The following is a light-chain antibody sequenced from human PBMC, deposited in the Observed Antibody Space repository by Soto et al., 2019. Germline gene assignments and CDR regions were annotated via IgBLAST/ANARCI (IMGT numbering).Light chain of an antibody. CDR3: SSYTGSSPLDG. CDR1: SRDLGGHNY. V-gene: IGLV2-14*01. J-gene: IGLJ1*01. CDR2: DVS. Sequence: QSALTQPASVSGSPGQSITISCTGTSRDLGGHNYVSWYQQHPGKAPKLMIYDVSNRPSGVSNRFSGSKSGNTASLTISGLQAEDEADYYCSSYTGSSPLDGLGTGTKLTGL.